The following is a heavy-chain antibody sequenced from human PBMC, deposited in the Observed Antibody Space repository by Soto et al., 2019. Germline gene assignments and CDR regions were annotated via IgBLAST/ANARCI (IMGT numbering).Heavy chain of an antibody. Sequence: PGGSLRLSCAASGFTFSSYAMHWVRQAPGKGLEWVAVISYDGSNKYYADSVKGRFTISRDNSKNTLYLQMNSLRAEDTAVYYCARDLIVRWELLSTPEFDYWGQGTLVTVSS. CDR1: GFTFSSYA. J-gene: IGHJ4*02. CDR2: ISYDGSNK. V-gene: IGHV3-30-3*01. CDR3: ARDLIVRWELLSTPEFDY. D-gene: IGHD1-26*01.